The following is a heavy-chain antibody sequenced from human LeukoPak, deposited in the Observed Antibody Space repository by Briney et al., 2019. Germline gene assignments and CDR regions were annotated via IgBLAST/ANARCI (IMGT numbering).Heavy chain of an antibody. J-gene: IGHJ4*02. D-gene: IGHD3-10*01. Sequence: AASVKVSCKASGYTFTGYYMHWVQQAPGQGLEWMGWINPNSGGTNYAQKFQGRVTMTRDTSISTAYMELSRLRSDDTAVYYCARDPNVRYYLDYWGQGTLVTVSS. CDR2: INPNSGGT. CDR1: GYTFTGYY. V-gene: IGHV1-2*02. CDR3: ARDPNVRYYLDY.